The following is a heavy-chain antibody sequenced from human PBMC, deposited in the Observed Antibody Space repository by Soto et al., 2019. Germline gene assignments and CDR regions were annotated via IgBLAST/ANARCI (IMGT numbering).Heavy chain of an antibody. V-gene: IGHV1-69*13. CDR3: AGDSEDKAMVI. J-gene: IGHJ4*02. CDR1: GGTFSSYA. D-gene: IGHD5-18*01. CDR2: IIPIFGTA. Sequence: SVKVSCKASGGTFSSYAISWVRQAPGQGLEWMGGIIPIFGTANYAQKFQGRVTISADESTSTAYMELRSLRSEDTAVSSCAGDSEDKAMVIWGQGTLVTVSS.